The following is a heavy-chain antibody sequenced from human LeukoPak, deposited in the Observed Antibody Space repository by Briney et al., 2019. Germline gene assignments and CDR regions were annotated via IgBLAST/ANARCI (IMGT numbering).Heavy chain of an antibody. CDR2: INHSGST. Sequence: PSETLSLTCAVYGGSFSGYYWSWIRQPPGKGLEWIGEINHSGSTNYNPSLKSRVTISVDTSKNQFSLKLSSVTAADTAVYYCARAPVLGYSYGQYYFDYWGRGTLVTVSS. CDR1: GGSFSGYY. CDR3: ARAPVLGYSYGQYYFDY. D-gene: IGHD5-18*01. V-gene: IGHV4-34*09. J-gene: IGHJ4*02.